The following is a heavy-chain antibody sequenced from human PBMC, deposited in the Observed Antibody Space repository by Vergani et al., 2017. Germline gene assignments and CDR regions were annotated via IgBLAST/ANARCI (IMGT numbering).Heavy chain of an antibody. CDR3: ARVPTIVVVTAIPWYFDL. CDR1: GGSFSGYY. CDR2: INHSGST. D-gene: IGHD2-21*02. V-gene: IGHV4-34*01. J-gene: IGHJ2*01. Sequence: QVQLQQWGAGLLKPSETLSLTCAVYGGSFSGYYWSWIRQPPGKGLEWIGEINHSGSTNYNPSLKSRVTISVDTSKNQFSPKLSSVTAADTAVYYCARVPTIVVVTAIPWYFDLWGRGTLVTVSS.